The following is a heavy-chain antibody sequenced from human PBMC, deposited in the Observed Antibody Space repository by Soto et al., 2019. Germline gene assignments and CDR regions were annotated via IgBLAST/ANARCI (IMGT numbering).Heavy chain of an antibody. CDR1: GGSITSGGDF. D-gene: IGHD3-10*01. V-gene: IGHV4-30-2*01. CDR2: ILHSGSA. J-gene: IGHJ5*02. CDR3: ASRRIKSPTHLAP. Sequence: QLQLRESGSRLVTPSQTLSLTCTVSGGSITSGGDFWGWIRQPPGKGLEWIGYILHSGSAYYNPSIRSHVAITLAKSRNQFSLTLSSVTAADTAVYCCASRRIKSPTHLAPWGQGTLVTVSS.